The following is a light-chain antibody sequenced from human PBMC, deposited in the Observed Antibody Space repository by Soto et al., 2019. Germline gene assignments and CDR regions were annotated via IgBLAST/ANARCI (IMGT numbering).Light chain of an antibody. J-gene: IGKJ1*01. Sequence: EIVLTQSPGTLSLSPGARATLSCRASQSFSSSYLAWYQQKPGQAPRLLIYGASSRATGIPDRFSGSGSGPDFALTISRLEPEDFAGYYCQQYGSSPRTLGEGTEVEIK. CDR3: QQYGSSPRT. CDR2: GAS. V-gene: IGKV3-20*01. CDR1: QSFSSSY.